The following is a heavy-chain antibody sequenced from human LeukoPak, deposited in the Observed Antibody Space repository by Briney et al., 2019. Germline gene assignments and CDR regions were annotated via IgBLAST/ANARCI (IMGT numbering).Heavy chain of an antibody. D-gene: IGHD5-18*01. J-gene: IGHJ3*02. Sequence: PGGSLRLSCAGSGFDFSLAWMSWVRQAPGKGLEWVGRIKSKGGGGTTDYAAPVKDRFIISRDDSKNTVHLQMNSLKIEDSAVYYCTWIQKVVGGYDIWGQGTMVTVSS. CDR3: TWIQKVVGGYDI. CDR2: IKSKGGGGTT. CDR1: GFDFSLAW. V-gene: IGHV3-15*01.